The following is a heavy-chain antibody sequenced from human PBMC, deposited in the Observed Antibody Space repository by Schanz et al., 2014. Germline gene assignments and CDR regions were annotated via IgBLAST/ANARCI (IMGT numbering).Heavy chain of an antibody. V-gene: IGHV1-69*09. CDR3: ATCSGGTCHAKPVLDN. Sequence: QVQLVQSGSELKKPGASVKVSCKASGYTFTNYGVSWVRQAPGQGPQWMGRISPLLGVANYAQEFQGSLTIPADTSTSTAYMELISLRSEDTAVYYCATCSGGTCHAKPVLDNWGQGTLVTVSS. J-gene: IGHJ4*02. CDR2: ISPLLGVA. CDR1: GYTFTNYG. D-gene: IGHD2-15*01.